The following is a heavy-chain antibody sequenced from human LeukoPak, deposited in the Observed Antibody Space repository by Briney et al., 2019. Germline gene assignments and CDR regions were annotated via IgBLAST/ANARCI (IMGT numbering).Heavy chain of an antibody. V-gene: IGHV3-48*02. CDR3: ARDYSSSGTFFGYYYGMDV. Sequence: GGSLRLSCATSGFTFSSYGLHWVRQAPGKGLEWVSYISGSSKIIHWAESLKGRFTISRDNAKNSLYLQMNSLRDEDTAVYYCARDYSSSGTFFGYYYGMDVWGQGTTVTVSS. J-gene: IGHJ6*02. CDR2: ISGSSKII. CDR1: GFTFSSYG. D-gene: IGHD2-2*01.